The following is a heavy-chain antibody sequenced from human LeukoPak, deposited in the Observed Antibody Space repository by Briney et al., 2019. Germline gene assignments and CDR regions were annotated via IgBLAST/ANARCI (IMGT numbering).Heavy chain of an antibody. Sequence: PGGSLRLSCAASGFIFSSYAMHWVRQAPGKGLEWVAVISYDGSNKYYADSVKGRFTISRDNSKNTLYLQMNSLRAEDTAVYYCARAVEWELLLCDYWGQGTLVTVSS. J-gene: IGHJ4*02. CDR2: ISYDGSNK. CDR3: ARAVEWELLLCDY. D-gene: IGHD1-26*01. CDR1: GFIFSSYA. V-gene: IGHV3-30-3*01.